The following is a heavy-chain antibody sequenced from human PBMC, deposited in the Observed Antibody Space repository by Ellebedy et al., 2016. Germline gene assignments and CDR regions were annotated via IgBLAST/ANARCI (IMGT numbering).Heavy chain of an antibody. Sequence: ASVKVSXKVSRYTLTELSMHWVRQAPGKGLEWMGGYDPEDGETIYAQKFQGRVTMTEDTSTETAYMELSSLRSEDTAVYYCTTYFYGSGSYYKRGMDVWGQGTTVTVSS. CDR3: TTYFYGSGSYYKRGMDV. CDR1: RYTLTELS. D-gene: IGHD3-10*01. J-gene: IGHJ6*02. CDR2: YDPEDGET. V-gene: IGHV1-24*01.